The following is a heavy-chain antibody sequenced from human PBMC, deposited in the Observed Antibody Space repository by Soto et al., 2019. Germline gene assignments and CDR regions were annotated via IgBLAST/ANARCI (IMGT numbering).Heavy chain of an antibody. Sequence: GASVKVSCKASGYTFTSYGISWVRQAPGQGLEWMGWISAYNGNTNYAQKLQGRATMTTDTSTSTAYMELRSLRSDDTAVYYCARAPYYYDSSGYYHMAPDFDYWGQGTLVTVSS. V-gene: IGHV1-18*01. J-gene: IGHJ4*02. CDR2: ISAYNGNT. D-gene: IGHD3-22*01. CDR1: GYTFTSYG. CDR3: ARAPYYYDSSGYYHMAPDFDY.